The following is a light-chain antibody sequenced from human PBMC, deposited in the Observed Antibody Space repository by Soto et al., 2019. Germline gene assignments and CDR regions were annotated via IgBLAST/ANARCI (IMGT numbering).Light chain of an antibody. CDR2: LNSDGSH. CDR1: SGHSNYA. J-gene: IGLJ2*01. Sequence: QPVLTQSPSASASLGASVKLTCTLSSGHSNYAIAWLQQRPEKGPRYLMRLNSDGSHSRGDGIPDRFSGSSSGSERYLTISSLQSEDEADYYCQTWGTDVVFGGGTKLTVL. CDR3: QTWGTDVV. V-gene: IGLV4-69*02.